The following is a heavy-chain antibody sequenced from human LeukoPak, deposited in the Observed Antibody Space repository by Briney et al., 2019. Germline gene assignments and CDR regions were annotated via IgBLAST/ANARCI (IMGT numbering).Heavy chain of an antibody. D-gene: IGHD6-19*01. CDR3: ASLLIAVASTRAFGS. CDR1: GFTFSSYE. CDR2: ISGSGSTI. V-gene: IGHV3-48*03. Sequence: GGSLRLSCAASGFTFSSYEMNWVRQAPGKGLEWVSYISGSGSTIYSADSVKGRFTISRDNAKNSLYLQMNSLTAEDTAVYYCASLLIAVASTRAFGSWGQGTLVTVSS. J-gene: IGHJ5*01.